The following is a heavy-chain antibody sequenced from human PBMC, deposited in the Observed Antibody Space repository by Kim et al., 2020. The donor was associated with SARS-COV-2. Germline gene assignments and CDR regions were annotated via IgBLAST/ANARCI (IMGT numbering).Heavy chain of an antibody. D-gene: IGHD2-15*01. V-gene: IGHV3-74*01. Sequence: GTSYPNAGKGRFTISRGNAKNTLYLQMNSLGVEDTAVYYCARELRAFDIWGQGTMVTVSS. J-gene: IGHJ3*02. CDR3: ARELRAFDI. CDR2: GT.